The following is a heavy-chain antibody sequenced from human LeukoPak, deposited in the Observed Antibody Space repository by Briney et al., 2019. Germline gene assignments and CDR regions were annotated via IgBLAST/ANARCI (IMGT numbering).Heavy chain of an antibody. CDR3: VKEMSGYAYGDY. J-gene: IGHJ4*02. D-gene: IGHD3-16*01. CDR1: GFTFGTYA. Sequence: GGSLRLSCVASGFTFGTYAMSWVRQAAGKGLEWVSAISARGDRTYYADSVKGGFTISRDNSKNTLYVQMNSLRVEDTAAYFCVKEMSGYAYGDYWGQGALVTVSS. V-gene: IGHV3-23*01. CDR2: ISARGDRT.